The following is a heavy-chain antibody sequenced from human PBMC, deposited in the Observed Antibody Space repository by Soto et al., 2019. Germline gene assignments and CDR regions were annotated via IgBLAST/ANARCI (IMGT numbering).Heavy chain of an antibody. V-gene: IGHV3-30*03. J-gene: IGHJ3*01. CDR2: ISYDGNNK. CDR1: GFIFSDFG. D-gene: IGHD5-18*01. CDR3: VIGDLDTAVVNSPDAFDF. Sequence: GGSLRLSCEASGFIFSDFGMHWVRQAPGKGLEWVAVISYDGNNKYYAQSVKGRFTISRDNSKNTLFLNMDSLRPEDTAVYRCVIGDLDTAVVNSPDAFDFWGPGTMVTVSS.